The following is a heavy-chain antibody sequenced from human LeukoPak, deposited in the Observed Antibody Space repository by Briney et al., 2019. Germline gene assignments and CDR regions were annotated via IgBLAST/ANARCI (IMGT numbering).Heavy chain of an antibody. Sequence: SETLSLTCSVSGYSIISYYWSWIRQPPRKGLEWIGDISYRGSTNYNPSLKSRVTISVATSKTHFSLRLTSVTAADTAVYFCARSLFRNSGSYYDYWGQGTLVIVSS. CDR2: ISYRGST. V-gene: IGHV4-59*01. CDR3: ARSLFRNSGSYYDY. D-gene: IGHD1-26*01. CDR1: GYSIISYY. J-gene: IGHJ4*02.